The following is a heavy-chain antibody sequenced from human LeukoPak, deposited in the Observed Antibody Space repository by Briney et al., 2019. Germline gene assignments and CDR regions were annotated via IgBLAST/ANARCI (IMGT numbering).Heavy chain of an antibody. J-gene: IGHJ4*02. D-gene: IGHD3-10*01. CDR1: GFTFSSYA. V-gene: IGHV3-23*01. Sequence: GGSLRLSCAASGFTFSSYAMSWVRQAPGKGLEWVSAISGSGGSTYYADSVKGRFTISRDNSKNTLYLQMNSLRAGDTAVYYCAKGFYGSGSYDYWGQGTLVTVSS. CDR2: ISGSGGST. CDR3: AKGFYGSGSYDY.